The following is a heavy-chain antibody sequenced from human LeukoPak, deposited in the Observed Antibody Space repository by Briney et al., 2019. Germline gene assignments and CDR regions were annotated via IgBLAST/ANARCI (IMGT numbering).Heavy chain of an antibody. CDR2: INPSSGST. D-gene: IGHD3-10*01. Sequence: ASVKVSCKASGYTFTGYYINWVRQAPGQGLEWMGIINPSSGSTDSAQKFQGRVTMTRDTSTSTAYMELRSLRSEDRTVYCCARVSCSTLVRGGQLHYYMDVWGKGTTVTISS. J-gene: IGHJ6*03. V-gene: IGHV1-46*01. CDR1: GYTFTGYY. CDR3: ARVSCSTLVRGGQLHYYMDV.